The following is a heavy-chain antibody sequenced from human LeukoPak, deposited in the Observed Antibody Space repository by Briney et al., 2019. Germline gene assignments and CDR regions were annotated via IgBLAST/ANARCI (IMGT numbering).Heavy chain of an antibody. D-gene: IGHD1-20*01. V-gene: IGHV3-53*01. CDR1: GFTVSSNY. CDR3: ARASITGTTVLVDY. J-gene: IGHJ4*02. CDR2: IYSGGST. Sequence: GGSLRLSCAASGFTVSSNYMSWVRQAPGKGLEWVSLIYSGGSTYYADSVKGRFTISRDNSKNSLYLQMNSLRAEDTAVYYCARASITGTTVLVDYWGQGTLVTVSS.